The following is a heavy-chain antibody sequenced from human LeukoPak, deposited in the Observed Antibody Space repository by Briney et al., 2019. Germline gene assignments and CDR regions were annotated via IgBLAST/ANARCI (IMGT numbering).Heavy chain of an antibody. Sequence: SETLSLTCSVSDGSISSGYYYWAWIRQPPGKGPEWIGSIYYSGSTYYNPSLKSRVTISVDTSKNQFSLKLSSVTAADTAVYYCAARHYYGSATVRFDYWGQGTLVTVSS. D-gene: IGHD3-10*01. V-gene: IGHV4-39*07. CDR3: AARHYYGSATVRFDY. CDR2: IYYSGST. CDR1: DGSISSGYYY. J-gene: IGHJ4*02.